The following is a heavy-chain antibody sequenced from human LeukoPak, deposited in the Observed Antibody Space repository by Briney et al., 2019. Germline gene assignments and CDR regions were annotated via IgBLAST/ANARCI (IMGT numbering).Heavy chain of an antibody. D-gene: IGHD2-2*01. CDR1: GRSVNSYY. Sequence: SETLSLTCTLSGRSVNSYYWRWIRPPPAGGRGWVGYIYYCGSTNYNPSLKSGATISVDTSKNQFSLKLSSVTAADTAGYYCAREDQLLTGWFDPWGQGTLVTVSS. J-gene: IGHJ5*02. V-gene: IGHV4-59*02. CDR3: AREDQLLTGWFDP. CDR2: IYYCGST.